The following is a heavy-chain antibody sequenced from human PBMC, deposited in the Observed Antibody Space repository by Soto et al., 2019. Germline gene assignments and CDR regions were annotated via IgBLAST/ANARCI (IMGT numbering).Heavy chain of an antibody. V-gene: IGHV3-13*01. D-gene: IGHD1-26*01. CDR1: GFTFSRYD. Sequence: EVQLVESGGGLVQPGGSLRLSCAASGFTFSRYDMHWVRQATGKGREWVSAIGTGGDTYYPGSVKGRFTISRENAKNSLYLQMNSLRAGDTAVYYCARAVGARPSWHFDLWGRVTLVTVAS. J-gene: IGHJ2*01. CDR3: ARAVGARPSWHFDL. CDR2: IGTGGDT.